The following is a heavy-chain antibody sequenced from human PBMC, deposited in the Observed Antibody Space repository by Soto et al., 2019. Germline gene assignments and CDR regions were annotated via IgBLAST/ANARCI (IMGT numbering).Heavy chain of an antibody. V-gene: IGHV4-59*08. CDR1: GGSIDGYN. Sequence: QVQLQESGPGLVKPSETLSLTCTVSGGSIDGYNCAWIRQPPGKSLEWVGYVYYNGGSRYNPSLEXXVXISMDTSKSQFSLQLRSVTAADTAVYYCVRPGIGNLHGLVDVWGRGTTVTVSS. CDR2: VYYNGGS. CDR3: VRPGIGNLHGLVDV. D-gene: IGHD3-10*01. J-gene: IGHJ6*02.